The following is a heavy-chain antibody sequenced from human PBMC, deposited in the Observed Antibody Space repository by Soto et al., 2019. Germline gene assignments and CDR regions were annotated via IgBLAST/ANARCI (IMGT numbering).Heavy chain of an antibody. D-gene: IGHD3-22*01. J-gene: IGHJ4*02. CDR3: STAPNHYDSSGYYSKYFDY. CDR2: FDPEDGET. Sequence: ASVKVSCKVSGYTLTELSMHWVRQAPGKGLECMGCFDPEDGETIYAQMFQGRVTMTEDTSTDTAYMELSSLRSEDTAVYYCSTAPNHYDSSGYYSKYFDYWGQGTLVTVSS. V-gene: IGHV1-24*01. CDR1: GYTLTELS.